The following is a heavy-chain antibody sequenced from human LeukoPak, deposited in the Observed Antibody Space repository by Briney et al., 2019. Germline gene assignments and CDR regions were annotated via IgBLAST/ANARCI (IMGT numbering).Heavy chain of an antibody. V-gene: IGHV3-21*01. J-gene: IGHJ3*02. CDR2: ISSSSSYI. CDR3: AGPYGSGGAFDI. CDR1: GFTFSSYS. Sequence: PGGSLRLSCAASGFTFSSYSMNWVRQAPGKGLEWVSSISSSSSYIYYADSVKGRFTTSRDNAKNSLYLQMNSLRAEDTAVYYCAGPYGSGGAFDIWGQGTMVTVSS. D-gene: IGHD3-10*01.